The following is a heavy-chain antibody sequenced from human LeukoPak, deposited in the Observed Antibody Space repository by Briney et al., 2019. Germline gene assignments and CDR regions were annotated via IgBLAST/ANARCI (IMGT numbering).Heavy chain of an antibody. CDR2: ISGGGGST. V-gene: IGHV3-23*01. CDR1: GFTFTTYG. Sequence: PGGSLRLSCAASGFTFTTYGMNWVRQAPGKGLEWVSAISGGGGSTYYADSVKGRFTISRDNSKNTLYLQMNSLRAEDTAVYYCAKKPTTALEAYYFDYWGQGTLVTVSS. D-gene: IGHD4-17*01. J-gene: IGHJ4*02. CDR3: AKKPTTALEAYYFDY.